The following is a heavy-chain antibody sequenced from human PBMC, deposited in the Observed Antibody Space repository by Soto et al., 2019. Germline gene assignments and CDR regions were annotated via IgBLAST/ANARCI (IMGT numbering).Heavy chain of an antibody. Sequence: GGSLRLSCAASGFTFSSYSMNWVRQAPGKGLEWVSSISSSSSYIYYADSVKGRFTISRDNAKNSLYLQMNSLRAEDTAVYYCARAAADGDYYVWFDPWGQGTLVTVSS. CDR1: GFTFSSYS. V-gene: IGHV3-21*01. J-gene: IGHJ5*02. CDR3: ARAAADGDYYVWFDP. D-gene: IGHD4-17*01. CDR2: ISSSSSYI.